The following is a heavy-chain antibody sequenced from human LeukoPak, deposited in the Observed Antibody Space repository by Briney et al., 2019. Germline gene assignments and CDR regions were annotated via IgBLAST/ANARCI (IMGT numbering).Heavy chain of an antibody. CDR2: INTLATTI. CDR3: ASSGYCSGGSCDLRYWYFDL. CDR1: GFSFGGFS. D-gene: IGHD2-15*01. J-gene: IGHJ2*01. Sequence: GGSLRLSCAASGFSFGGFSMNWVRQTPGKGLEWLAFINTLATTIQYADSVKGQFTISRDNSKNTLYLQMNSLRAEDTAIYYCASSGYCSGGSCDLRYWYFDLWGRGTLVTVSS. V-gene: IGHV3-48*01.